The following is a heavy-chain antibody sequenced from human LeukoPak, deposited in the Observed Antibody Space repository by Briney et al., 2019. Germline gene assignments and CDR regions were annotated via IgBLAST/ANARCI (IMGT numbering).Heavy chain of an antibody. Sequence: SETLSLTCAVYGGSFSGYYWSWIRQPPGKGLEWIGEINHSGSTNYNPSLKSRVTISVDTSKNQFSLKLSSVTAADTAVYYCAREPDQHLPPHFDDWGQGTLVTVSS. V-gene: IGHV4-34*01. CDR1: GGSFSGYY. CDR3: AREPDQHLPPHFDD. D-gene: IGHD1-14*01. CDR2: INHSGST. J-gene: IGHJ4*02.